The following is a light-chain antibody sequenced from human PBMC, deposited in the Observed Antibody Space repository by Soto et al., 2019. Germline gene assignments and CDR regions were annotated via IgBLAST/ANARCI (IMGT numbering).Light chain of an antibody. V-gene: IGKV3D-15*01. J-gene: IGKJ5*01. Sequence: EIVLTQSQATLPLSPLERGTLXCRASQSVSSRLAWYQHKSGQAPRLLISGASRRATGIPVRFSGSGFGTEFTLTISSLQSEDFAVYYCQQYKNWPLFGQGTRLEIK. CDR1: QSVSSR. CDR2: GAS. CDR3: QQYKNWPL.